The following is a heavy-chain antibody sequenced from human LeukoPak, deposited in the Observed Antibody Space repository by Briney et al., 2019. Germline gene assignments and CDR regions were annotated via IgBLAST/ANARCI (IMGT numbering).Heavy chain of an antibody. CDR1: GFTFSGSA. Sequence: GGSLKLSCAASGFTFSGSAMHWVRQASGKGLEWVGRIRSKANSYATAYAASVKGRFTISRDDSKNTAYPQMNSLKTEDTAVYYCTRLLGGSLLIRDYWGQGTLVTASS. CDR3: TRLLGGSLLIRDY. V-gene: IGHV3-73*01. D-gene: IGHD1-26*01. CDR2: IRSKANSYAT. J-gene: IGHJ4*02.